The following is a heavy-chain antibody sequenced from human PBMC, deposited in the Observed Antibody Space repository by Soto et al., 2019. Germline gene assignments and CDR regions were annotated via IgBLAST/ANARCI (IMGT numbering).Heavy chain of an antibody. V-gene: IGHV1-18*01. CDR2: ISAYKGNT. Sequence: QDQLVQSGVEVKKPGASVKVSCKASGYSFTNYGITWVRQAPGQGFEWMGWISAYKGNTNYAQKFQGNVTLTTDPSTNTAYFELRSQRTGGTAVYYCARDRGVAPPVAGNTHYYYHMDVWGKGTTVTVSS. CDR3: ARDRGVAPPVAGNTHYYYHMDV. D-gene: IGHD6-19*01. CDR1: GYSFTNYG. J-gene: IGHJ6*03.